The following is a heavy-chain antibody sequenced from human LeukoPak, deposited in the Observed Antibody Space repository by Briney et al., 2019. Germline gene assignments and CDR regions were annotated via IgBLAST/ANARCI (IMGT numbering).Heavy chain of an antibody. Sequence: PSETLSLTCTVSGGSISSHYWSWIRQPPGKGLEWIGFIYYSGSTSYNPSLKSQVTISLDTSKNQFSLKLSSVTAADTAVYYCATVSMTATPYYGMDVWGQGTTVTVSS. CDR3: ATVSMTATPYYGMDV. J-gene: IGHJ6*02. V-gene: IGHV4-59*11. D-gene: IGHD2-15*01. CDR2: IYYSGST. CDR1: GGSISSHY.